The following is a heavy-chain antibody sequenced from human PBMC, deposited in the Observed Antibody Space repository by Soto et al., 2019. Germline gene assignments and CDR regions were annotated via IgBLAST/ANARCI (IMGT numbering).Heavy chain of an antibody. Sequence: PGETLKISCKGSGYSFTSYWVSWVRQMPGKGLEWMGRIDPSDTYTNYSPSFQGHVTISADKSISTAYLQWSSLKASDTAMYYCARHTAARPLIDYWGQGTLVTVSS. CDR1: GYSFTSYW. J-gene: IGHJ4*02. D-gene: IGHD6-6*01. V-gene: IGHV5-10-1*01. CDR3: ARHTAARPLIDY. CDR2: IDPSDTYT.